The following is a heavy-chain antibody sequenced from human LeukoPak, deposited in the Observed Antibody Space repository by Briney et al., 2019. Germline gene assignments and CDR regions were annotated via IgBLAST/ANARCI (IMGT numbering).Heavy chain of an antibody. Sequence: ASVKVSCKASGGTFTSYGISWVRQAPGQGLEWMGWISAYNGNTNYAQKLQGRVTMTTDTSTSTAYMELRSLRSDDTAVYYCARDEIPLTAMGRSLGDYWGQGTLVTVSS. CDR1: GGTFTSYG. J-gene: IGHJ4*02. D-gene: IGHD5-18*01. V-gene: IGHV1-18*01. CDR2: ISAYNGNT. CDR3: ARDEIPLTAMGRSLGDY.